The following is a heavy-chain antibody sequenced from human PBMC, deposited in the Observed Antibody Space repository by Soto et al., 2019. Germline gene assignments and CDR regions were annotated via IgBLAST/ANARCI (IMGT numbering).Heavy chain of an antibody. V-gene: IGHV3-48*02. D-gene: IGHD3-3*01. CDR2: ISSSGRTI. J-gene: IGHJ1*01. Sequence: PGGSLRLSCEASGFTFSRYSMNWVRQAPGKGLEWVPYISSSGRTIYYADSVKGRFTTSRDNAKNSLYLQMNSLRDEDTAVYYCIYDFWSAYDQPLQHWGQGTLVTVSS. CDR1: GFTFSRYS. CDR3: IYDFWSAYDQPLQH.